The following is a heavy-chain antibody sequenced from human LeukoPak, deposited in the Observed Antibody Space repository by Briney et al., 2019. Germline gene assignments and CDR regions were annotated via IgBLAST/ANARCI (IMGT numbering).Heavy chain of an antibody. Sequence: SETLSLTCAVYGGSFSGYYWSWIRQPPGKGLEWIGEINHSGSTNYNPSLKSRVTISVDTSKNQSSLKLSSVTAADTAVYYCAREPYSGSYKGVDYWGQGTLVTVSS. V-gene: IGHV4-34*01. J-gene: IGHJ4*02. CDR1: GGSFSGYY. D-gene: IGHD1-26*01. CDR2: INHSGST. CDR3: AREPYSGSYKGVDY.